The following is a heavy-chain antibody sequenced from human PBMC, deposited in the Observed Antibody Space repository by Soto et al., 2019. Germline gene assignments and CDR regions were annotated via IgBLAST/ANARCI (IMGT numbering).Heavy chain of an antibody. CDR3: ARPEYSSSSYGMDV. J-gene: IGHJ6*02. Sequence: EVQLVESGGGLVQPGGSLRLSCAASGFTFSSYSMNWVRQAPGKGLEWVSYISSSSSTIYDADSVKGRFTISRDNAKNSLYLQMNSLMDEATAVYYCARPEYSSSSYGMDVWGQGTTVTVSS. CDR2: ISSSSSTI. V-gene: IGHV3-48*02. D-gene: IGHD6-6*01. CDR1: GFTFSSYS.